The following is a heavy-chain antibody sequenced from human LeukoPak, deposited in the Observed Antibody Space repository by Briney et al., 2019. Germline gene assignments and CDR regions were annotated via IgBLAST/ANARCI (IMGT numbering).Heavy chain of an antibody. CDR3: ARDSAEVYAIFDY. J-gene: IGHJ4*02. Sequence: ASVKVSCKASGYTFTGYYMHWVRQPPGQGLEWMGWINPNSGGTNYAQKFQGRVTMTRDTSISTAYMELGRLRSDDTAVYYCARDSAEVYAIFDYWGQGTLVTVSS. D-gene: IGHD2-8*01. CDR1: GYTFTGYY. CDR2: INPNSGGT. V-gene: IGHV1-2*02.